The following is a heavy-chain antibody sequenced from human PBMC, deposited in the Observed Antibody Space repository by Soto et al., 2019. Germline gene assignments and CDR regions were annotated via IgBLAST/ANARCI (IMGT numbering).Heavy chain of an antibody. V-gene: IGHV1-58*01. J-gene: IGHJ6*02. Sequence: ASVKVSCKASGFTFTSSAVQWVRQARGKRLEWIGWIVVGSGNTNYAQKFQERVTITRDMSTSTAYMELSSLRSEDTAVYYCAAATPDDYYYYYGMDVWGQGTTVTVSS. D-gene: IGHD2-2*01. CDR2: IVVGSGNT. CDR1: GFTFTSSA. CDR3: AAATPDDYYYYYGMDV.